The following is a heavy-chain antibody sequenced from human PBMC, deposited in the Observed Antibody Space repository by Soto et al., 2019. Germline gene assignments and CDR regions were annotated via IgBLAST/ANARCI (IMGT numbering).Heavy chain of an antibody. Sequence: ASVKVSCKASGYTFTSYYMHWVRQAPGQGLEWMGIISPSGGSTSYAQKFQGRVTMTRDTSTSTVYMELSSLRSEDTAVYYCARDWGPPQYYYDSSGYLDYWGQGTLVTV. CDR3: ARDWGPPQYYYDSSGYLDY. J-gene: IGHJ4*02. D-gene: IGHD3-22*01. V-gene: IGHV1-46*01. CDR2: ISPSGGST. CDR1: GYTFTSYY.